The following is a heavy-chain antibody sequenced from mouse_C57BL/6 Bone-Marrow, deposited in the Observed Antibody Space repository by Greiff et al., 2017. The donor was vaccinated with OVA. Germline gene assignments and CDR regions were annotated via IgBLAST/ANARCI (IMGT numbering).Heavy chain of an antibody. CDR2: IRSKSSNYAT. V-gene: IGHV10-3*01. CDR1: GFTFNTYA. D-gene: IGHD1-1*01. J-gene: IGHJ2*01. CDR3: EGEGRVSYYGPYYFDY. Sequence: EVKLMESGGGLVQPKGSLKLSCAASGFTFNTYAMHWVRQAPGQGLEWVARIRSKSSNYATYYADSVKDRFTISRDDSQSMLYLQMNNLKTEETAMYYCEGEGRVSYYGPYYFDYWGQGTTLTVSS.